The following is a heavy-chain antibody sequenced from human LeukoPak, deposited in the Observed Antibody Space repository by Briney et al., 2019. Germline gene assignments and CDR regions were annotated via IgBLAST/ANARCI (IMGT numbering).Heavy chain of an antibody. D-gene: IGHD3-3*01. CDR1: GGTFSSYA. J-gene: IGHJ4*02. CDR3: ARVPDFWSGYYTGTDY. CDR2: IIPIFGTA. Sequence: SVKVSCKTSGGTFSSYAISWVRQAPGQGLEWMGGIIPIFGTANYAQKFQGRVTITADESTSTAYMELSSLRSEDTAVYYCARVPDFWSGYYTGTDYWGQGTLVTVSS. V-gene: IGHV1-69*13.